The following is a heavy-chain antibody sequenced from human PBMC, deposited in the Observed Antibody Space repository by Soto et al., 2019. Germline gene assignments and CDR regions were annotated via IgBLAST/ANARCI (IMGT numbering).Heavy chain of an antibody. D-gene: IGHD3-9*01. CDR2: IIPIFGTA. V-gene: IGHV1-69*13. Sequence: SVKVSCKASGGTFSSYAISWVRQAPGQGLEWMGGIIPIFGTANYAQKFQGRVTITADESTSTAYMELSSLRSEDTAVYYCARGRSSNYDILTGYYNWFDPWGQGTLVTVSS. CDR3: ARGRSSNYDILTGYYNWFDP. CDR1: GGTFSSYA. J-gene: IGHJ5*02.